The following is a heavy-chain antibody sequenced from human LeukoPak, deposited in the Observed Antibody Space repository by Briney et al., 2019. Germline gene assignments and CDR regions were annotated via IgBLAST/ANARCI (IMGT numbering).Heavy chain of an antibody. V-gene: IGHV5-51*01. D-gene: IGHD7-27*01. CDR1: GNSFTTYW. CDR2: TYPGDSDT. CDR3: ARGPHSWGFFDY. J-gene: IGHJ4*02. Sequence: GESLKISCKGSGNSFTTYWIAWVRQMPGKGLEWMGTTYPGDSDTRYSPSFQGQVTISADKSISTAYLQWSSLKASDTAMYYCARGPHSWGFFDYWGQGTLVTVSS.